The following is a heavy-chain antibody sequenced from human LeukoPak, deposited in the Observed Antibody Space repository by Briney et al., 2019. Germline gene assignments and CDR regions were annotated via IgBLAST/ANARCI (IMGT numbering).Heavy chain of an antibody. Sequence: PSETLSLTCTVSGGSISSSSYYWGWIRQPPGKGLEWIGSIYYSGSTYYNPSLKSRVTISVDTSKNQFSLKLSSVTAADTAVYYCARLVIAVASTCDYWGQGTLVTVSS. CDR1: GGSISSSSYY. J-gene: IGHJ4*02. V-gene: IGHV4-39*01. CDR2: IYYSGST. D-gene: IGHD6-19*01. CDR3: ARLVIAVASTCDY.